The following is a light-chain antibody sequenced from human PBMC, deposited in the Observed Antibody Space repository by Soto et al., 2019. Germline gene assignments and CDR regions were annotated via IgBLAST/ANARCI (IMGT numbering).Light chain of an antibody. CDR1: QGISRY. Sequence: IQLTQTQSSLSASVGDSVTITCRASQGISRYLAWYQQKPGRAPQLLISAASTLQSGVPSRFSGSGSGTHFTLVISSLQPEDFATYYCQQLNTYPVPFGGVTIVAI. J-gene: IGKJ4*01. V-gene: IGKV1-9*01. CDR3: QQLNTYPVP. CDR2: AAS.